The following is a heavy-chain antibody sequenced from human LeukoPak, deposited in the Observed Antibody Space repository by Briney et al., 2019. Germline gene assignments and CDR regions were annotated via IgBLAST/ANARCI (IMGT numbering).Heavy chain of an antibody. CDR3: ARDIRSSSTFDL. J-gene: IGHJ4*02. CDR2: ISSGSDAI. V-gene: IGHV3-48*04. D-gene: IGHD6-6*01. CDR1: GFTFSTYS. Sequence: PGGSLRLSCVASGFTFSTYSMSWVRQAPGKGLECVSYISSGSDAIEYADSAKGRFTISRDDAKISLFLQMNSLRAEDTAVYYCARDIRSSSTFDLWGQGTLVTVSS.